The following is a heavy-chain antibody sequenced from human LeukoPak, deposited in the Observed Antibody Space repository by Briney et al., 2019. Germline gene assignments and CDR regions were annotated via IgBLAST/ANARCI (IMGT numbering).Heavy chain of an antibody. V-gene: IGHV4-34*01. CDR3: AKDLILCSP. CDR2: INHSGST. CDR1: GGSFSGYY. D-gene: IGHD3-10*01. Sequence: SETLSLTCAVYGGSFSGYYWSWIRQPPGKGLEWIGEINHSGSTNYNPSLKSRVTISVDTSKNQFSLKLSSVTAEDTAVYYCAKDLILCSPWGQGTLVTVSS. J-gene: IGHJ5*02.